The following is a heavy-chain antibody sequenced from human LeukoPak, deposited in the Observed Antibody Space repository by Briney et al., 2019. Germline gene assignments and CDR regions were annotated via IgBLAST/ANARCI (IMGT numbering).Heavy chain of an antibody. Sequence: KASETLSLTCTVSGGSISSYYWSWIRQPPGKGLEWIGYIYYSGSTNYNPSLKSRVTISVDTSKNQFSLKLSSVTAADTAVYYCAREVDDYFDYWGQGTLVTVSS. CDR3: AREVDDYFDY. CDR2: IYYSGST. D-gene: IGHD2-15*01. CDR1: GGSISSYY. V-gene: IGHV4-59*01. J-gene: IGHJ4*02.